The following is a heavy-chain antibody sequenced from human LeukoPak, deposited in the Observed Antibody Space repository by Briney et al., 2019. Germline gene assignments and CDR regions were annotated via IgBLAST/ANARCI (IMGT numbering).Heavy chain of an antibody. V-gene: IGHV1-2*02. Sequence: ASVKVSCKASGYTFTGYYMHWVRQAPGPGLEWMGWINPNSGGTNYAQKFQGRVTITTDESTSTAYMELSSLRSEDTAVYYCARDADDRGGGEDYWGQGTLVTVSS. J-gene: IGHJ4*02. D-gene: IGHD2-21*01. CDR1: GYTFTGYY. CDR3: ARDADDRGGGEDY. CDR2: INPNSGGT.